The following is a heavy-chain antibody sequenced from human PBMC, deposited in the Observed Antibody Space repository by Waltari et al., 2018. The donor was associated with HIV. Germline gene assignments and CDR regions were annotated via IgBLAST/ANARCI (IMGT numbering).Heavy chain of an antibody. V-gene: IGHV1-69*01. Sequence: QVQLVQSGAEVKKPGSSAKVSCKASGGTFSSYAISWVRQAPGQGLEWMGGIIPIFGTANYAQKFQGRVTITADESTSTAYMELSSLRSEDTAVYYCARMPGSTVVTPSAFDIWGQGTMVTVSS. CDR3: ARMPGSTVVTPSAFDI. J-gene: IGHJ3*02. CDR1: GGTFSSYA. CDR2: IIPIFGTA. D-gene: IGHD4-17*01.